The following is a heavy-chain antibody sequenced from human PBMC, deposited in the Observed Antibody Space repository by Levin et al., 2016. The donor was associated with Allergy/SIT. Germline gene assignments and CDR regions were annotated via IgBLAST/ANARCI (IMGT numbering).Heavy chain of an antibody. Sequence: WIRQPPGKGLEWVSYISSSGSTIYYADSVKGRFTISRDNAKNSLYLQMNSLRAEDTAVYYCARDYYDSSGYSDYYYYGMDVWGQGTTVTVSS. CDR2: ISSSGSTI. J-gene: IGHJ6*02. CDR3: ARDYYDSSGYSDYYYYGMDV. V-gene: IGHV3-48*03. D-gene: IGHD3-22*01.